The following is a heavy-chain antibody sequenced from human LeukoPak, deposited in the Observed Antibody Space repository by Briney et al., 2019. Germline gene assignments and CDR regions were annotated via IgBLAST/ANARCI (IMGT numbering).Heavy chain of an antibody. CDR3: ARDRPKYSGSDGHYYRRDGDY. V-gene: IGHV3-23*01. J-gene: IGHJ4*02. CDR1: GFTFSIYA. Sequence: PGGFLRLSCAASGFTFSIYAMSWVRQAPGKGLQWVSSITSRGESTWYVDSVKGRFTITRDNSENTLYLQMHSLRAEDTAVYYCARDRPKYSGSDGHYYRRDGDYWGRGSLVSVSS. D-gene: IGHD3-10*01. CDR2: ITSRGEST.